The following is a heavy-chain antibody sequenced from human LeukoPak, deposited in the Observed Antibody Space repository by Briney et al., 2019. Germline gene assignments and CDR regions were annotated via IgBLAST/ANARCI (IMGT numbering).Heavy chain of an antibody. Sequence: PGGSLRLSCAASGFIVSSEYLAWVRQAPGKRLEWISVVYGGGSTYYADSVKGRFTISRDNSKDVLYLDMHSLAVEDTAVYYCARLLPASRHYFDYWGQGTPVTVSS. D-gene: IGHD2-15*01. V-gene: IGHV3-53*01. J-gene: IGHJ4*02. CDR1: GFIVSSEY. CDR3: ARLLPASRHYFDY. CDR2: VYGGGST.